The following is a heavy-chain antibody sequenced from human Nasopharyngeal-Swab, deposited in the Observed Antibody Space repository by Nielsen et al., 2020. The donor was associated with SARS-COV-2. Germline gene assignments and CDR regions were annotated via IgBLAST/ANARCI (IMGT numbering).Heavy chain of an antibody. Sequence: VRQMPGKGLEWVSAISGSGGSTYYADPVKGRFTISRDNSKNTLYLQMNSLRAEDTAVYYCAKGKVVVVITPLGYWGQGTLVTVSS. D-gene: IGHD3-22*01. V-gene: IGHV3-23*01. CDR2: ISGSGGST. J-gene: IGHJ4*02. CDR3: AKGKVVVVITPLGY.